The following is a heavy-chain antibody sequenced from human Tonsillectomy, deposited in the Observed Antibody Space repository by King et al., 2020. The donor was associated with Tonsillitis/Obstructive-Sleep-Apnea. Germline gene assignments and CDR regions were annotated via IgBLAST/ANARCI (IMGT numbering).Heavy chain of an antibody. D-gene: IGHD2-2*01. V-gene: IGHV4-39*01. J-gene: IGHJ3*02. Sequence: QMQLQESGPGLVKPSETLSLTCTVSGGSISSSSYYWGCIRQPPGKGLEWIGSIYYSGSTYYNPSLKSRVTISVDTSKNQLSLKLSSVTAADTAVYYCARHCSSTRCYAGIGHAFHIWGQGTMVTVSS. CDR2: IYYSGST. CDR1: GGSISSSSYY. CDR3: ARHCSSTRCYAGIGHAFHI.